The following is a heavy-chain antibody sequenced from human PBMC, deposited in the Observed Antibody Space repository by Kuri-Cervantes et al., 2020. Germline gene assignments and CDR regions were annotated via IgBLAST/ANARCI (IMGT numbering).Heavy chain of an antibody. CDR1: GFTFSSYG. Sequence: GESLKISCAASGFTFSSYGIHWVRQAPGKGLEWVAVISSDGSNKYYADSVKGRFTISRDNSKNTLYLQMNSLRAEDTAVYYCARPAAQKRGDFDCWGQGTLVTVSS. CDR3: ARPAAQKRGDFDC. J-gene: IGHJ4*02. CDR2: ISSDGSNK. V-gene: IGHV3-30*03. D-gene: IGHD2-2*01.